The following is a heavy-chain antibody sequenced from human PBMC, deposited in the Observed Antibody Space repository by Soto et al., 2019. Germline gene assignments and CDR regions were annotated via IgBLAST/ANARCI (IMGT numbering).Heavy chain of an antibody. CDR2: IKEDGSEK. CDR1: GFTFTSYW. CDR3: ARDEGGSGYYTGPYYYGMDV. Sequence: PGGSLRLSCAASGFTFTSYWMNWVRQAPGKGLEWLANIKEDGSEKFYVDSVKGRFSISRDNAQNSVYLQMNSLRAEDTAVYYCARDEGGSGYYTGPYYYGMDVWGQGTTVTVSS. D-gene: IGHD3-3*01. V-gene: IGHV3-7*03. J-gene: IGHJ6*02.